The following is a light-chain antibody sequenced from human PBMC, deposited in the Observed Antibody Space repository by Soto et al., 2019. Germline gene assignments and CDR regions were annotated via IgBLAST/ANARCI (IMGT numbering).Light chain of an antibody. V-gene: IGKV3-15*01. CDR3: QHYNYWPYT. CDR2: DAS. CDR1: QTIDNT. Sequence: EIVVTQSPATLSLSPGERATLSCRASQTIDNTLAWYQRKPGQAPRLLIYDASTRATGVPARFSGSGSGTDFTLTISSLQSEDFAVYYCQHYNYWPYTFGQGTRWIS. J-gene: IGKJ2*01.